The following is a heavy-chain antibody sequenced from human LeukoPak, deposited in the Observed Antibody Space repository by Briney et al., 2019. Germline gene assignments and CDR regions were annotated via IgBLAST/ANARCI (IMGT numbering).Heavy chain of an antibody. CDR3: ARERRITIFGVVIYYYYYMDV. D-gene: IGHD3-3*01. J-gene: IGHJ6*03. V-gene: IGHV1-69*05. CDR2: IIPIFGTA. Sequence: ASVKVSCKASGGTFSSYAISWVRQAPGQGLEWMARIIPIFGTANYAQKFQGRVTITTDESTSTAYMELSSLRSEDTAVYYCARERRITIFGVVIYYYYYMDVWGKGTTVTVSS. CDR1: GGTFSSYA.